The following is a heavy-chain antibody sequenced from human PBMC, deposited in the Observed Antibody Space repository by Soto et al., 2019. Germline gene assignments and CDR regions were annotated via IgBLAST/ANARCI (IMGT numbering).Heavy chain of an antibody. CDR3: ARDERGDTAMAADYYYYYMDV. CDR2: IKQDGSEK. V-gene: IGHV3-7*01. CDR1: GFTFSSYW. D-gene: IGHD5-18*01. J-gene: IGHJ6*03. Sequence: GGSLRLSCAASGFTFSSYWMSWVRQAPGKGLEWVANIKQDGSEKYYVDSVKGRFTISRDNAKNSLYLQMNSLRAEDTAVYYCARDERGDTAMAADYYYYYMDVWGKGTTVTVSS.